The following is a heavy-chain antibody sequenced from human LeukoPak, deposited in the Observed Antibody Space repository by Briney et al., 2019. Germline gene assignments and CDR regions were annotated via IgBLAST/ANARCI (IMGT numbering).Heavy chain of an antibody. Sequence: ASVKVSCKASGYTFTSYGISWVRQAPGQGLEWMGRISAYNGNTNYAQKLQGRVTMTTDTSTSTAYMELRSLRSDDTAVYYCARDEMITFGGVIAASYFDYWGQGTLVTVSS. CDR3: ARDEMITFGGVIAASYFDY. V-gene: IGHV1-18*01. J-gene: IGHJ4*02. CDR1: GYTFTSYG. CDR2: ISAYNGNT. D-gene: IGHD3-16*02.